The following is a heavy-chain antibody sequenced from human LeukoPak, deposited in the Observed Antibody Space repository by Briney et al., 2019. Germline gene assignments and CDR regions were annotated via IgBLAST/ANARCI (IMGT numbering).Heavy chain of an antibody. J-gene: IGHJ3*02. CDR3: ARGGDSSGSRRTAVDI. CDR2: ISSGGST. V-gene: IGHV3-53*05. D-gene: IGHD3-22*01. CDR1: GFSVSGNY. Sequence: GGSLRLSCAASGFSVSGNYMSWVRQAPGKGLEWVSVISSGGSTYHADSVKGRFTLSRDNSKNTLYLQMSSLRVEDTAVYFCARGGDSSGSRRTAVDIWGQGRMVGVSS.